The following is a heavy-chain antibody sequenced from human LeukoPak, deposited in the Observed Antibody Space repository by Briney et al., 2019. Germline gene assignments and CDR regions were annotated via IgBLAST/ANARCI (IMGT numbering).Heavy chain of an antibody. CDR3: TTVRNRPDDY. V-gene: IGHV3-15*07. J-gene: IGHJ4*02. CDR2: IKSKTDGGTT. Sequence: GGSLKLSCAASGFTFSNAWMNWVRQAPGKGLEWVDRIKSKTDGGTTDYAAPVKGRFTISRDDSKNTLYLQMNSLKTEDTAVYYCTTVRNRPDDYWGQGTLVTVSS. D-gene: IGHD1-14*01. CDR1: GFTFSNAW.